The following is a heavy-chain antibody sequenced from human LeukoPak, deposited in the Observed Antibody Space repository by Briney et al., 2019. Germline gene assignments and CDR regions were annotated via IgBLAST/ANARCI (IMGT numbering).Heavy chain of an antibody. D-gene: IGHD1-26*01. V-gene: IGHV4-39*01. CDR2: IYYSGST. CDR1: GASISGSGYY. J-gene: IGHJ4*02. Sequence: PSETLSLTCAVSGASISGSGYYLGWIRQPPGKGLEWVGNIYYSGSTYYNASLQSRVTISIDTSKNQFSLRLNSVTAADTAMYYCVKSGGYGLIDYWGQGTLVTVSS. CDR3: VKSGGYGLIDY.